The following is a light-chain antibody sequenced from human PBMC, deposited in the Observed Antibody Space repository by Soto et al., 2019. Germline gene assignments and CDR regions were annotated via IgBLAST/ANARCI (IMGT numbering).Light chain of an antibody. V-gene: IGKV2-30*01. Sequence: DVVLTQSPLSLPVTLGQPASISCRSSQGLVNSNRDIYLNWFHQRPGQSPRRLIYKASNRDSGVPDRFSGSGSGTDFTLKISSVEAEDVGVYYCMQGTYWPYTFGQGTKVDIK. CDR3: MQGTYWPYT. CDR1: QGLVNSNRDIY. J-gene: IGKJ2*01. CDR2: KAS.